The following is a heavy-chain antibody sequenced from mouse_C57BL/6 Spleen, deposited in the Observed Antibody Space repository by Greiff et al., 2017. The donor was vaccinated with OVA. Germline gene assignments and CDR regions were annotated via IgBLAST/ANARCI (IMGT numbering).Heavy chain of an antibody. Sequence: QVHVKQSGAELVRPGTSVKMSCKASGYTFTNYWIGWAKQRPGHGLEWIGDIYPGGGYTNYNEKFKGKATLTADKSSSTAYMQFSSLTSEDSAIYYCARWEGYLYAMDYWGQGTSVTVSS. CDR2: IYPGGGYT. V-gene: IGHV1-63*01. J-gene: IGHJ4*01. CDR1: GYTFTNYW. D-gene: IGHD2-2*01. CDR3: ARWEGYLYAMDY.